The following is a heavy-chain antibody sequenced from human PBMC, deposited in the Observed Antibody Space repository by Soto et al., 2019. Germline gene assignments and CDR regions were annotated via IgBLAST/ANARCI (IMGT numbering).Heavy chain of an antibody. CDR3: ARDSRTGCSSTDCYMS. CDR2: IYHSGNT. Sequence: SETLSLTCAVTGASISSNKHWWSWVRQAPGKGLEWIGEIYHSGNTRNNPSLKSRVTMSVDKSNNQFSLNLMSVTAADTATYYCARDSRTGCSSTDCYMSWGRGILVTVSS. V-gene: IGHV4-4*02. J-gene: IGHJ5*02. D-gene: IGHD2-2*01. CDR1: GASISSNKHW.